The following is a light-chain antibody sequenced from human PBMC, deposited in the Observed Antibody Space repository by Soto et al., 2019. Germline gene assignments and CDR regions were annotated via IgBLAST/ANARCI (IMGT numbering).Light chain of an antibody. CDR3: QQYNTRWT. V-gene: IGKV3-15*01. Sequence: EIVMTQSPATLSVSPGERATLSCRARQSVGSNLAWYQQKPGQAPRLLIYGASTRAAGIPARFSGSGSGTVSTLIISSLPSEDSAVYFCQQYNTRWTFGPGTKVEIK. J-gene: IGKJ1*01. CDR2: GAS. CDR1: QSVGSN.